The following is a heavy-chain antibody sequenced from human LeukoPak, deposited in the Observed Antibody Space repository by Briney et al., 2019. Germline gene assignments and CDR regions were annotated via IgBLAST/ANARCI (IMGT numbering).Heavy chain of an antibody. CDR2: INHSGST. J-gene: IGHJ4*02. CDR1: GGSFSGYY. V-gene: IGHV4-34*01. D-gene: IGHD3-3*01. Sequence: SETLSLTCAVYGGSFSGYYWSWIRQPPGKGLEWIGEINHSGSTNYNPSLKSRVTISVDTSKNQFSLKLSSVTAADTAVYYCARRRFTPRFDYWGQGTLVTVSS. CDR3: ARRRFTPRFDY.